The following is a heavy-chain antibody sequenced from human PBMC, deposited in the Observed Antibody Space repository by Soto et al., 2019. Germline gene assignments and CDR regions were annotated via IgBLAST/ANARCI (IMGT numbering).Heavy chain of an antibody. J-gene: IGHJ5*02. V-gene: IGHV1-69*13. CDR1: GGTFSSYA. Sequence: SVKVSCKASGGTFSSYAISWVRQAPGQGLEWMGGIIPIFGTANYAQKFQGRVTITADESTSTAYMELSSLRSEDTAVYYCARDLNGSGSYLGYNWYDPWGQGTLVTVSS. D-gene: IGHD3-10*01. CDR3: ARDLNGSGSYLGYNWYDP. CDR2: IIPIFGTA.